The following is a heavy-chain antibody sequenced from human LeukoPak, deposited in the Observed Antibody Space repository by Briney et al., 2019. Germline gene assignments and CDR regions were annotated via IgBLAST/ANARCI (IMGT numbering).Heavy chain of an antibody. CDR2: IHTSGST. D-gene: IGHD3-16*01. J-gene: IGHJ5*02. CDR3: ARRRTLGVSGGCCWFDP. CDR1: GGSISSYY. Sequence: SETLSLTCTLSGGSISSYYWSWIRQPPGKGLEWIGYIHTSGSTNYNPSLKSRVTISVDTSKNQFSLKQSSVTAADTAVYYCARRRTLGVSGGCCWFDPWGQGTLVTVSS. V-gene: IGHV4-4*09.